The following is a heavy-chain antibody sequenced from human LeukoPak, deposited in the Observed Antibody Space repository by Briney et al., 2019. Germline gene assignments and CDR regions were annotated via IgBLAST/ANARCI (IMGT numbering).Heavy chain of an antibody. D-gene: IGHD6-13*01. Sequence: SETLSLTCSVSGASISSPDFYWGWIRQPPGKGLEWIGTIDYRGNTYYNPSPDSRVTILLDTSKNQFSLKLRYVTAADTAVYYCARSSGYSSSGGLNWFDTWGQGTLVTVSS. CDR2: IDYRGNT. J-gene: IGHJ5*02. CDR3: ARSSGYSSSGGLNWFDT. CDR1: GASISSPDFY. V-gene: IGHV4-39*01.